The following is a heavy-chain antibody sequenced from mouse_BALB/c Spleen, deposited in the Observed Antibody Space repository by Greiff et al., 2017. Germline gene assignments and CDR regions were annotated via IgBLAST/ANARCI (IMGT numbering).Heavy chain of an antibody. CDR3: ARQSMITTAYYFDY. CDR1: GFTFSSYG. Sequence: EVQGVESGGDLVKPGGSLKLSCAASGFTFSSYGMSWVRQTPDKRLEWVATISSGGSYTYYPDSVKGRFTISRDNAKNTLYLQMSSLKSEDTAMYYCARQSMITTAYYFDYWGQGTTLTVSS. J-gene: IGHJ2*01. CDR2: ISSGGSYT. V-gene: IGHV5-6*01. D-gene: IGHD2-4*01.